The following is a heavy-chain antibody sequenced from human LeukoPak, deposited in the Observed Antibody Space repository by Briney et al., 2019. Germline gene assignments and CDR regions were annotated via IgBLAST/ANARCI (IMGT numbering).Heavy chain of an antibody. CDR3: ASLLGGGSSWYFDY. CDR2: INPNSGGT. D-gene: IGHD6-13*01. CDR1: GYTFTGQY. Sequence: GPVKGSWKAFGYTFTGQYKHRVRTAPGTGLEWVGWINPNSGGTNYAKKFQSRVTMTRDTSTSTAYMEMSRLRSDDTAVYYCASLLGGGSSWYFDYWGQGTLVTVSS. V-gene: IGHV1-2*02. J-gene: IGHJ4*02.